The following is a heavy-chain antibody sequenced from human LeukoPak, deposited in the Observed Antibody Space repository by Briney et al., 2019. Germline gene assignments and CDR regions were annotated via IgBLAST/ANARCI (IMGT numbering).Heavy chain of an antibody. CDR3: ARDPYSSGWYGAPVY. D-gene: IGHD6-19*01. CDR2: INWNGGST. J-gene: IGHJ4*02. CDR1: GFTFDDYG. V-gene: IGHV3-20*04. Sequence: GGSLRPSCAASGFTFDDYGMSWVRQAPGKGLEWVSGINWNGGSTGYADSVKGRFTISRDNAKNSLYLQMNSLRAEDTALYYCARDPYSSGWYGAPVYWGQGTLVTVSS.